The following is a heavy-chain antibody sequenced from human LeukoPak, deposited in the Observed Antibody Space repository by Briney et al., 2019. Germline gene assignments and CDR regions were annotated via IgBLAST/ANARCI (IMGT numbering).Heavy chain of an antibody. Sequence: GGSLRLSCAASGFIFSASAMHWVRQAPGKGLEYVSAISSNGGSTYYANSVKGRFTISRDNSKNTLYLQMGSLRAEDMAVYYCARGSRNYYDSSGYYYYWGQGTLVTVSS. CDR1: GFIFSASA. CDR2: ISSNGGST. CDR3: ARGSRNYYDSSGYYYY. J-gene: IGHJ4*02. V-gene: IGHV3-64*01. D-gene: IGHD3-22*01.